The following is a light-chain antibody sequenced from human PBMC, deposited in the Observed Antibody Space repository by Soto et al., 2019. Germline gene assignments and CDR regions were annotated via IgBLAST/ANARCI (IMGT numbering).Light chain of an antibody. CDR2: DVT. V-gene: IGLV2-11*01. Sequence: QSVLTQPRSVSGSPGQSVIISCTGTSSDVGAYNYVSWYQQHPGKAPKLLIYDVTQRPSWIPDRFSGSKSGDTASLTISGLQADDEAHYYCSSHAGDFDLVFGGGTKLTVL. J-gene: IGLJ3*02. CDR3: SSHAGDFDLV. CDR1: SSDVGAYNY.